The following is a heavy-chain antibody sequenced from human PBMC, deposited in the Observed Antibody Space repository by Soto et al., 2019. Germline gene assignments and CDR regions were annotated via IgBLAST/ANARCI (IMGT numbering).Heavy chain of an antibody. Sequence: SETLSLTCTVTGDSISSRSYYWGWIRQPPGRGLEWIGSIYYSGSTYNNPSLRSRVSMSIDTSKDQFSLKLKSVTAADTALYFCARQRTSVMTQAYFDAWGPGSLVTVSS. CDR3: ARQRTSVMTQAYFDA. CDR2: IYYSGST. CDR1: GDSISSRSYY. J-gene: IGHJ4*02. V-gene: IGHV4-39*01. D-gene: IGHD3-22*01.